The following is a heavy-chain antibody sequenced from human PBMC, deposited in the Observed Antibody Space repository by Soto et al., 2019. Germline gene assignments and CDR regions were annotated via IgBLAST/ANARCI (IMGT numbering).Heavy chain of an antibody. J-gene: IGHJ4*02. CDR1: GYTFTSYA. D-gene: IGHD3-9*01. CDR2: INAGNGNT. CDR3: AGGDYDILTGYYNEGFN. Sequence: ASVKVSCKASGYTFTSYAMHWVRQAPGQRLEWMGWINAGNGNTKYSQKFQGRVTITRDTSASTAYMELSSLRSEDTAVYYCAGGDYDILTGYYNEGFNWGQGTLVTVSS. V-gene: IGHV1-3*01.